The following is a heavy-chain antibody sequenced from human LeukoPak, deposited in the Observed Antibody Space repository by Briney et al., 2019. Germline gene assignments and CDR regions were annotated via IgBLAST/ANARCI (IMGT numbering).Heavy chain of an antibody. D-gene: IGHD6-19*01. CDR3: ARDRDSGWALAY. Sequence: GGSLRLSCAASGFTISNNYMSWVRQAPGKGLEWVSVIYSGGSTYYADSVKGRFTISRDNSKNTLYLQMNSLRVEDTAVFYCARDRDSGWALAYWGQGTLVTVSP. J-gene: IGHJ4*02. CDR2: IYSGGST. V-gene: IGHV3-53*01. CDR1: GFTISNNY.